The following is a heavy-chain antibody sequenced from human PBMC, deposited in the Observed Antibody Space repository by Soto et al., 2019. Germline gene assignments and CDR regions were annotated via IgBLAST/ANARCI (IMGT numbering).Heavy chain of an antibody. J-gene: IGHJ3*02. V-gene: IGHV3-21*01. D-gene: IGHD2-15*01. CDR2: ISNGDNHI. CDR3: AREEGYCNGGPCYRGAFDI. Sequence: EVQLVESGGGLVKPGGSPRLPCEAFDFPSSLFSLLWVRQPPGKGLEWIAFISNGDNHIFYAAPVRGRFTISRDNAKNSGYLQMNSLRVEDTAVYYCAREEGYCNGGPCYRGAFDIWGQGTRVTVSS. CDR1: DFPSSLFS.